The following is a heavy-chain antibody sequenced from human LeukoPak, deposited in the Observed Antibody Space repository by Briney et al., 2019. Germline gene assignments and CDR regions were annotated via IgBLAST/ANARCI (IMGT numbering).Heavy chain of an antibody. J-gene: IGHJ6*02. V-gene: IGHV3-74*01. CDR2: ITNDGSST. CDR3: AKNAGITIFGVEITYYYYGMDV. CDR1: GLTFSSHW. Sequence: GGSLRLSCAASGLTFSSHWMHWVRQAPGKGLVWVSRITNDGSSTTYADSVKGRFTISRDNAKNMLYLQVNSLRAEDTAVYYCAKNAGITIFGVEITYYYYGMDVWGQGTTVTVSS. D-gene: IGHD3-3*01.